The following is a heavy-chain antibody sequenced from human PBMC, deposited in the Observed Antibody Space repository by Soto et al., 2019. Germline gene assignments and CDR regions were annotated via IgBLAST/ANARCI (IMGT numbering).Heavy chain of an antibody. Sequence: EVQLVESGGGLVQPGRSLRLSCAASGFIFDEYAMHWVRQAPGKGLEWVSGISWNNGNRDYADSVKGRFTISRDNAKNSLYLQVTSLRVEDSALYYCSKGGYYDIFTGPIASWGQGTLVTVSS. D-gene: IGHD3-9*01. CDR3: SKGGYYDIFTGPIAS. J-gene: IGHJ4*02. CDR2: ISWNNGNR. CDR1: GFIFDEYA. V-gene: IGHV3-9*01.